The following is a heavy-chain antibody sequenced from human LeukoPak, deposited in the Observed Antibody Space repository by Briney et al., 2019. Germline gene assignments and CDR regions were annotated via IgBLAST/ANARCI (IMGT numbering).Heavy chain of an antibody. CDR2: IIPIFGTA. CDR1: GGTFSSYA. V-gene: IGHV1-69*13. D-gene: IGHD5-18*01. J-gene: IGHJ4*02. CDR3: ARAPGTAMVLPDY. Sequence: GASVKVTCKASGGTFSSYAISWVRQAPGQGLEWMGGIIPIFGTANYAQKFQGRVTITADESTSTAYMELSSLRSEDTAVYYCARAPGTAMVLPDYWGQGTLVTVSS.